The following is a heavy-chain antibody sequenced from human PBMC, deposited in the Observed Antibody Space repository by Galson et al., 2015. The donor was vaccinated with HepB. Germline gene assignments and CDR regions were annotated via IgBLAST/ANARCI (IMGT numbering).Heavy chain of an antibody. CDR2: IFAGGGST. V-gene: IGHV1-46*01. CDR1: GYTLTNYH. D-gene: IGHD2-15*01. CDR3: ARETPDTYYFDY. J-gene: IGHJ4*02. Sequence: SVKVSCKASGYTLTNYHFHWVRQAPGQVPEWMGKIFAGGGSTRYAERFQGRVTLTRDSSTSTIYMEVSSLRSDDTAVYYCARETPDTYYFDYWGQGTLVTCSA.